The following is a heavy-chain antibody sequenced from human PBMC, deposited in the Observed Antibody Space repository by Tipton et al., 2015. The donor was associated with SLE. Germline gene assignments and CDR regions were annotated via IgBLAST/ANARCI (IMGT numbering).Heavy chain of an antibody. D-gene: IGHD3-10*01. CDR3: AREVYSGSYYYYYGMDV. CDR1: GYTFTIYG. CDR2: ISTYNGNT. Sequence: QSGAEVKKPGASVRISRKASGYTFTIYGISWVRQAPGQGLEWMGWISTYNGNTHYAQNLQGRVTMTTYTSTSTAYMELRSLRSDDTAVYYCAREVYSGSYYYYYGMDVWGQGTTVTISS. V-gene: IGHV1-18*01. J-gene: IGHJ6*02.